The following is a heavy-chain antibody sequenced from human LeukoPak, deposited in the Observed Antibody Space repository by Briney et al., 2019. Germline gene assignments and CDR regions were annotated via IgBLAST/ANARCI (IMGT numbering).Heavy chain of an antibody. CDR1: GGSIRNYY. Sequence: PSETLSLTCTASGGSIRNYYWGWIRQPPGKGPEWIGYISHSGSTNYNPSPKSRVTISVDTSKNQFSVKLSSVTAADTAVYYCARDREITKPYYYGMDVWGQGTTVTVSS. CDR2: ISHSGST. J-gene: IGHJ6*02. D-gene: IGHD3-3*01. V-gene: IGHV4-59*01. CDR3: ARDREITKPYYYGMDV.